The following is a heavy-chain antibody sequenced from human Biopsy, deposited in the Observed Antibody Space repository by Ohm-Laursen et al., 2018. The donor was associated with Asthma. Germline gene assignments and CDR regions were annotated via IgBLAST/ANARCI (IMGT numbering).Heavy chain of an antibody. CDR1: GGSINSSTW. J-gene: IGHJ6*02. CDR3: ASGPQWSGLDV. Sequence: SDTLSLTCTVSGGSINSSTWWSWVRQPPGKGLEWIGEFFHTGSTNYSPSLKSRVTISVDKSKNQFSLNLSAVTAADTAVYYCASGPQWSGLDVWGQGTTVTVSS. D-gene: IGHD2-8*01. CDR2: FFHTGST. V-gene: IGHV4-4*02.